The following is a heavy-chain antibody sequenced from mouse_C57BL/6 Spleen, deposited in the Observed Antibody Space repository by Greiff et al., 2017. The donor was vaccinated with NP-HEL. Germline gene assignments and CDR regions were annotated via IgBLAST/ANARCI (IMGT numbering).Heavy chain of an antibody. CDR1: GFTFSSYA. V-gene: IGHV5-4*01. Sequence: VQLKESGGGLVKPGGSLKLSCAASGFTFSSYAMSWVRQTPEKRLEWVATISDGGSYTYYPDNVKGRFTISRDNAKNNLYLQMSHLKSEDTAMYYCARDRGSSLFDYWGQGTTLTVSS. D-gene: IGHD1-1*01. CDR3: ARDRGSSLFDY. J-gene: IGHJ2*01. CDR2: ISDGGSYT.